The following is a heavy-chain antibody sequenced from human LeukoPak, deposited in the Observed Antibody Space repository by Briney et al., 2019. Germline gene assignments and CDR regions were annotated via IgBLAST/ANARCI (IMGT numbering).Heavy chain of an antibody. J-gene: IGHJ6*03. CDR2: IYYSGST. CDR1: GGSISSTSYY. Sequence: SETLSLTCTVSGGSISSTSYYWGWIRQPPGKGLEWIGSIYYSGSTCYNPSLKSRVTISVDTSKNQVSLKLTSVTAADTAVYYCARLSVIVGAALEYYYYYMDVWGQGTTVTVSS. V-gene: IGHV4-39*01. D-gene: IGHD1-26*01. CDR3: ARLSVIVGAALEYYYYYMDV.